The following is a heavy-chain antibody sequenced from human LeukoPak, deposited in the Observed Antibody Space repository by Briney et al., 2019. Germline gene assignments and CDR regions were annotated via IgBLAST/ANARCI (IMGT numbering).Heavy chain of an antibody. Sequence: PGGSLRLSCATSGFTFSNAWMNWVRQAPGKGLEWVGRIRSNSDGGTIDYAAPVKGRFTLSRDDSKTTLYLQMNSLQTEDTAVYYCATDFYDSTWGQGTLVAVSS. CDR2: IRSNSDGGTI. V-gene: IGHV3-15*07. D-gene: IGHD3-22*01. CDR3: ATDFYDST. CDR1: GFTFSNAW. J-gene: IGHJ5*02.